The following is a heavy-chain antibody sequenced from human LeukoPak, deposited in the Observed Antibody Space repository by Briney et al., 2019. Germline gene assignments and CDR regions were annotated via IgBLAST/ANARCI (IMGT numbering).Heavy chain of an antibody. CDR3: ARSPWELHTGGGY. Sequence: SETLSLTCTVSGGSISSSSYYWGWIRQPPGKGLEWIGSIYYSGSTYYNPSLKSRVTISVDTSKNQFSLKLSSVTAADTAVYYCARSPWELHTGGGYWGPGTLVTVSS. J-gene: IGHJ4*02. D-gene: IGHD1-26*01. CDR1: GGSISSSSYY. CDR2: IYYSGST. V-gene: IGHV4-39*07.